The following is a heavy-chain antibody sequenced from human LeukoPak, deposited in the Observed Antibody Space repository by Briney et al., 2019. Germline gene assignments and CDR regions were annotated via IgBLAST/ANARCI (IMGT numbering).Heavy chain of an antibody. CDR1: GYIYSNYG. J-gene: IGHJ4*02. CDR3: ARVQPHRVHYDNSDYPTHNDY. Sequence: ASVKVSCKASGYIYSNYGISGVRQAPGQGLEWMGWISTYNGYTNYAQKLQGRVTMTTDTSTSTAYMELRSLRSDDTALYYCARVQPHRVHYDNSDYPTHNDYWGQGTLVTVSS. V-gene: IGHV1-18*01. D-gene: IGHD3-22*01. CDR2: ISTYNGYT.